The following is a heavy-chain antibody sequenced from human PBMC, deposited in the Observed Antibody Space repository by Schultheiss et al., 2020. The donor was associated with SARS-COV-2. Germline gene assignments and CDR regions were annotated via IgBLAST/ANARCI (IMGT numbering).Heavy chain of an antibody. CDR1: GYTFTSYG. CDR2: IIPILGSP. J-gene: IGHJ6*02. D-gene: IGHD5/OR15-5a*01. V-gene: IGHV1-69*11. Sequence: GGSLRLSCKASGYTFTSYGISWVRQAPGQGLEWMGWIIPILGSPNYAQNFQGRLTIIADESTSTAYMELSSLRSEDTAVYYCARTAANIYDFLDYYGMDVWGQGTTVTVSS. CDR3: ARTAANIYDFLDYYGMDV.